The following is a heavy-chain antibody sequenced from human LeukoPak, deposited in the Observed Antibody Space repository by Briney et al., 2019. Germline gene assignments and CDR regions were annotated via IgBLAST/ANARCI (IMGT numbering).Heavy chain of an antibody. Sequence: AETQSLTCTVSGASISSFYWSWIRQPPGKGLEWIGYIYNSGTTNYNPSLKSRVTISVDTSKNQFSLKVSSVTAADTAVYYCATGYSSGWYFDYWGQGTLVSVSS. J-gene: IGHJ4*02. V-gene: IGHV4-59*01. CDR2: IYNSGTT. CDR3: ATGYSSGWYFDY. CDR1: GASISSFY. D-gene: IGHD6-19*01.